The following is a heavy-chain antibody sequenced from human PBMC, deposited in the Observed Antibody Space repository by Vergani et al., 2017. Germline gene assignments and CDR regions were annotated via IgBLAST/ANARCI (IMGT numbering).Heavy chain of an antibody. Sequence: EVRLVESGGGLVKPGGSLRLSCTASGFTFGYYAMDWFRQAPGQGLEWVGGIRSKAYGQATIYAASVKGRFTISRDNSKDTLYLQMNSLRAEDTAVYYCARGYCTNSICRGKVDSWGQGTLVTVSS. CDR1: GFTFGYYA. CDR2: IRSKAYGQAT. J-gene: IGHJ4*02. CDR3: ARGYCTNSICRGKVDS. V-gene: IGHV3-49*05. D-gene: IGHD2-8*01.